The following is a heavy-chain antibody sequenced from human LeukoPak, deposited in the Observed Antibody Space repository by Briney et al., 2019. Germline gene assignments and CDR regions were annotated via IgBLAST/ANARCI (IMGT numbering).Heavy chain of an antibody. D-gene: IGHD3-3*01. V-gene: IGHV3-23*01. J-gene: IGHJ4*02. CDR3: AKALYDFWTYDH. Sequence: GGSLRHSCAASGFTFSSYAMGWVRQAPGKGLEWVSAISGSGGSTYYADSVKGRFTISRDNSKNTLYLQMNSLRAEDTAVYHCAKALYDFWTYDHWGQGTLVTVSS. CDR1: GFTFSSYA. CDR2: ISGSGGST.